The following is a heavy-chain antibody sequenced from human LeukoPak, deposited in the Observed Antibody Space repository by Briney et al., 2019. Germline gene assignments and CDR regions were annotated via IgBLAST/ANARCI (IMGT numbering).Heavy chain of an antibody. J-gene: IGHJ3*02. Sequence: GGSLRLSCAASGFTFYDYGMSWVRQAPGKGLEWVSGINWNGGSTGYADSVKGRFTISRDNSKNTLYLQMNSLRAEDTAVYYCANSQQQLVISAFDIWGQGTMVTVSS. CDR1: GFTFYDYG. V-gene: IGHV3-20*04. D-gene: IGHD6-13*01. CDR3: ANSQQQLVISAFDI. CDR2: INWNGGST.